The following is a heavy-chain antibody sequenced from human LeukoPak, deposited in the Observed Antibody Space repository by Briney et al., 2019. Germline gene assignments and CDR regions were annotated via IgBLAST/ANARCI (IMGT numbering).Heavy chain of an antibody. J-gene: IGHJ4*02. CDR3: ARDDIPVI. CDR1: GFSVSDYY. CDR2: IYSDGRT. D-gene: IGHD2-15*01. Sequence: PGGSLRLSCAASGFSVSDYYMNWVRQAPGKGLEWVSFIYSDGRTCYADSVKGRFTISRDNSRNTLYLQMNSLRVEDTAVYYCARDDIPVIWGQGTLVTVSS. V-gene: IGHV3-53*01.